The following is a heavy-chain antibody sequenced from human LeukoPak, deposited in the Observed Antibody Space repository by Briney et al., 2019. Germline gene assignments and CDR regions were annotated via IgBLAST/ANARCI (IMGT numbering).Heavy chain of an antibody. CDR3: AKSNGYGLIDI. Sequence: GGSLRLSCAASGFTFDDYGMNWVRQAPGKGLEWVSGINWDGGSTGYADSVKGRFTISRDNAKNSLYLQMNSLRAEDTAFYYCAKSNGYGLIDIWGQGTMVTVSS. V-gene: IGHV3-20*04. CDR2: INWDGGST. CDR1: GFTFDDYG. D-gene: IGHD3-10*01. J-gene: IGHJ3*02.